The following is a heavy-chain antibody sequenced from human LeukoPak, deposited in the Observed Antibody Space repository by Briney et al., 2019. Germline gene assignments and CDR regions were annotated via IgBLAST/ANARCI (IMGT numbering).Heavy chain of an antibody. CDR2: MCNSGST. CDR1: GGSISGSY. V-gene: IGHV4-59*01. D-gene: IGHD4-17*01. J-gene: IGHJ4*02. CDR3: ARGIESYGDYGY. Sequence: PSKTLSLTCTVSGGSISGSYWSWIRQPPGKGLEWIAYMCNSGSTNYNPSLKSRVTISIDTSKNQFSLKLSSLTAADTAIYYCARGIESYGDYGYWGQGILVTVSS.